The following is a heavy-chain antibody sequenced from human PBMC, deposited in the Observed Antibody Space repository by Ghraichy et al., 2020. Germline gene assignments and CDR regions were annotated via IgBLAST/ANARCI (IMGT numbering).Heavy chain of an antibody. J-gene: IGHJ6*02. CDR2: IYHSGST. CDR3: ARGTSPAYYDIPDYYYGMDV. CDR1: GGSISSSNW. V-gene: IGHV4-4*02. D-gene: IGHD3-9*01. Sequence: SETLSLTCAVSGGSISSSNWWSWVRQPPGKGLEWIGEIYHSGSTNYNPSLKSRVTISVDKSKNQFSLKLSSVTAADTAVYYCARGTSPAYYDIPDYYYGMDVWGQGTTVTVSS.